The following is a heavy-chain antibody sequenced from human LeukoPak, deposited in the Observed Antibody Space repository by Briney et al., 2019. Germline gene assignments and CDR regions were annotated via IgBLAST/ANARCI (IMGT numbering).Heavy chain of an antibody. CDR2: ISSHGTT. V-gene: IGHV3-69-1*01. J-gene: IGHJ4*02. CDR3: ARDLPILLWSGELDY. Sequence: PGGSLRLSCAGSGFRFVDYNLNWVRQAPGKGLEWISYISSHGTTFYADSVKGRFTISRDNAGNSLSLHMNSLRAADTAVYYCARDLPILLWSGELDYWGQGTLVTVSS. CDR1: GFRFVDYN. D-gene: IGHD3-10*01.